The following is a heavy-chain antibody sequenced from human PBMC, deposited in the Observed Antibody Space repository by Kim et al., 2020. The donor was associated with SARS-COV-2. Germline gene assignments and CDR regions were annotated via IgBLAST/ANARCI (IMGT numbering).Heavy chain of an antibody. V-gene: IGHV3-23*01. J-gene: IGHJ6*02. CDR3: AKVTRHYYYYGMDV. CDR2: ISGSGGRT. CDR1: GFTFSSYA. Sequence: GGSLRLSCADSGFTFSSYAMSWVRQAPGKGLEWVSAISGSGGRTYYADAVKGRFTISRDKSKNTLYLQMNSLRAEETAVYYCAKVTRHYYYYGMDVWGQGTTVTVSS.